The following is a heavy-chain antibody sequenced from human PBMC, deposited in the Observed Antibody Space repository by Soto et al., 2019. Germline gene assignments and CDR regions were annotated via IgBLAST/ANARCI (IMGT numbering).Heavy chain of an antibody. V-gene: IGHV3-13*04. CDR1: GFTFSSYD. Sequence: GGSLRLSCAASGFTFSSYDMHWVRQATGKGLEWVSAIGTAVDTYYPGSVKGRFTISRENAKNSLYLQMNSLIAGDTAVYYCARAEQSGAFDIWGQGTMVTVSS. D-gene: IGHD6-19*01. J-gene: IGHJ3*02. CDR3: ARAEQSGAFDI. CDR2: IGTAVDT.